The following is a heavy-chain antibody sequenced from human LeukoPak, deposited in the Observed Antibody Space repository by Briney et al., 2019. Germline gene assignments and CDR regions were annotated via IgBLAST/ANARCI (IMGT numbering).Heavy chain of an antibody. V-gene: IGHV3-13*01. CDR2: IGTAGDT. CDR1: GFTFSSYD. D-gene: IGHD3-22*01. CDR3: ARADSSGYYFPY. J-gene: IGHJ4*02. Sequence: GGSLRLSCAASGFTFSSYDMHWVRQATGKGLEWVSAIGTAGDTYYPGSVKGRFTISRENAKNSLYLQMNSPRAGDTAVYYCARADSSGYYFPYWGQGTLVTVSS.